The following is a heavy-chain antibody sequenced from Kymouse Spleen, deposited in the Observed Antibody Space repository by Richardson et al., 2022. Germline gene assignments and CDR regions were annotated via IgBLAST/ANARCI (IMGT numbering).Heavy chain of an antibody. CDR1: GFTFSSYG. V-gene: IGHV3-33*01. Sequence: QVQLVESGGGVVQPGRSLRLSCAASGFTFSSYGMHWVRQAPGKGLEWVAVIWYDGSNKYYADSVKGRFTISRDNSKNTLYLQMNSLRAEDTAVYYCARPGLELRSMDVWGQGTTVTVSS. CDR2: IWYDGSNK. CDR3: ARPGLELRSMDV. D-gene: IGHD1-7*01. J-gene: IGHJ6*02.